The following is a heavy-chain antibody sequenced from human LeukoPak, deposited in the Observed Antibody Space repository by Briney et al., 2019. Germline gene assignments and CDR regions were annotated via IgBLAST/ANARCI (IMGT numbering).Heavy chain of an antibody. J-gene: IGHJ6*02. D-gene: IGHD6-19*01. CDR1: GGSISSYY. V-gene: IGHV4-59*01. Sequence: SETPSLTCTVSGGSISSYYWSWIRQPPGKGLEWIGYIYYGRSTNYNPSLKSRVTISVDTSNNQFSLKLSSVTAADTAVYYCARAGSGGYYYGMDVWGQGTTVTVSS. CDR2: IYYGRST. CDR3: ARAGSGGYYYGMDV.